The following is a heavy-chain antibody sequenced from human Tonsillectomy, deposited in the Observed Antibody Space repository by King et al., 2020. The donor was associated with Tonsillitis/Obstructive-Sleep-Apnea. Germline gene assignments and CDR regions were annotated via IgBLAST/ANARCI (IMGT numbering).Heavy chain of an antibody. V-gene: IGHV3-48*03. CDR2: ISSSGSTI. CDR3: VRDSLGWSFDL. Sequence: VQLVESGRGLVQPGGSLRLSCAAAGLTFSSYEMNWVRQAPGKGLEWVSYISSSGSTIYYADAVKGRFTISRDNAKNSLYLQMNSLRAEDTAVYYCVRDSLGWSFDLWGRGTLVSVSS. CDR1: GLTFSSYE. J-gene: IGHJ2*01. D-gene: IGHD5-12*01.